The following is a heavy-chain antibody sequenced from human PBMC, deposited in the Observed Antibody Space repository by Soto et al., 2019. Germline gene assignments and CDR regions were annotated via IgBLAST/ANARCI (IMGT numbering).Heavy chain of an antibody. CDR1: GGSISSSSYY. CDR2: IYYSGST. Sequence: PSETLSLTCTVSGGSISSSSYYWGWIRQPPGKGLEWIGSIYYSGSTYYNPSLKSRVTISVDTSKNQFSLKLSSVTAADTAVYYCERHGVSGWWGYYFDYWGQGTLVTVSS. V-gene: IGHV4-39*01. J-gene: IGHJ4*02. D-gene: IGHD6-19*01. CDR3: ERHGVSGWWGYYFDY.